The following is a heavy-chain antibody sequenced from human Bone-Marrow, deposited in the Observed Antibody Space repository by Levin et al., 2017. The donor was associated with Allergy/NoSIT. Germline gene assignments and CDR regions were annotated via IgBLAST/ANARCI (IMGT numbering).Heavy chain of an antibody. CDR3: ARDHSMVRGVGRPGGAFDI. V-gene: IGHV4-31*03. J-gene: IGHJ3*02. Sequence: PSETLSLTCTVSGGSISSGGYYWSWIRQHPGKGLEWIGYIYYSGSTYYNPSLKSRVTISVDTSKNQFSLKLSSVTAADTAVYYCARDHSMVRGVGRPGGAFDIWGQGTMVTVSS. CDR1: GGSISSGGYY. D-gene: IGHD3-10*01. CDR2: IYYSGST.